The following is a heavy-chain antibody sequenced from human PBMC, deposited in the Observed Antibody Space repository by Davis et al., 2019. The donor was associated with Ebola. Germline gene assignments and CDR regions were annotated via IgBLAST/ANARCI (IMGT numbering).Heavy chain of an antibody. J-gene: IGHJ5*02. Sequence: SVKVSCKASGGAFSSYALSWVRQAPGQGLEWMGGFIPLFGAIKYAHKFQGRITITAGESTTRSYLELTSLTSEDTAVYYCANAGYSSNWGSNWFDPWGQGTLVTVSS. V-gene: IGHV1-69*13. CDR1: GGAFSSYA. CDR3: ANAGYSSNWGSNWFDP. CDR2: FIPLFGAI. D-gene: IGHD6-13*01.